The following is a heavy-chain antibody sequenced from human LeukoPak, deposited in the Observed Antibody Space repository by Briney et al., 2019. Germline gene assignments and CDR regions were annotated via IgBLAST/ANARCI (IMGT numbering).Heavy chain of an antibody. J-gene: IGHJ2*01. D-gene: IGHD3-16*01. CDR2: IDPAGNT. Sequence: HPGGSLRLSCVASGFTFSNYDMHWVRQATGKGLEWISAIDPAGNTWYSDSVKGRFTISRENAKSSLFLQMNSLRAADTAVYYRVREPAYTGTWWYPDLWGRGTLVAVSS. CDR1: GFTFSNYD. CDR3: VREPAYTGTWWYPDL. V-gene: IGHV3-13*01.